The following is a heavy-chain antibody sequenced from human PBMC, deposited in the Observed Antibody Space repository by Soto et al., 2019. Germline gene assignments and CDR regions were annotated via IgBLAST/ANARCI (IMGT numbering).Heavy chain of an antibody. V-gene: IGHV1-69*06. Sequence: SVKVSCKASGGTFSSYAISWVRQAPGQGLEWMGGIIPTFGPANYAQKFQGGVTITADKSTRTAYMELSSLRSEDTAVYYCARDRVLRGSGWYPQISYYYYGMEVWGQGTTVTVSS. J-gene: IGHJ6*02. D-gene: IGHD6-13*01. CDR3: ARDRVLRGSGWYPQISYYYYGMEV. CDR2: IIPTFGPA. CDR1: GGTFSSYA.